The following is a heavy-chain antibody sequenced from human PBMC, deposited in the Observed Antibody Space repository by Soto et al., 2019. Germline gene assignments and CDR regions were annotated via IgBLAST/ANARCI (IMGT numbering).Heavy chain of an antibody. Sequence: KVSCKASGGSLSTNPISWVRQAPGQGLEWMGGTGSGTGPGNHAQKFQGRLTVTADKSTSTVYMELTNLSSEDTAVYYCARRDSGGFYRFFDSWGQGTLVTVSS. CDR2: TGSGTGPG. D-gene: IGHD2-15*01. V-gene: IGHV1-69*06. J-gene: IGHJ4*02. CDR3: ARRDSGGFYRFFDS. CDR1: GGSLSTNP.